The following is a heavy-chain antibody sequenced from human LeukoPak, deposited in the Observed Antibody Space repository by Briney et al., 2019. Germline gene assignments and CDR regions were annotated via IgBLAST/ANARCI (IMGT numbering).Heavy chain of an antibody. V-gene: IGHV1-8*01. CDR1: GYTFTSYD. CDR2: MNPNSGNT. CDR3: ARVDSLQYYYDSSGYYYYMDV. J-gene: IGHJ6*03. D-gene: IGHD3-22*01. Sequence: ASVKVSCKASGYTFTSYDINWVRQATGQGLEWMGWMNPNSGNTGYAQKFQGRVTMTRNTSISTAYMELSSLRSEDTAVYYCARVDSLQYYYDSSGYYYYMDVWGKGTTVTVSS.